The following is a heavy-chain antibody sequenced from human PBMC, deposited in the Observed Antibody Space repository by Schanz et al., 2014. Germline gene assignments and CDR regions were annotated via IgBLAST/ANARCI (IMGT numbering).Heavy chain of an antibody. J-gene: IGHJ3*02. D-gene: IGHD2-15*01. CDR3: ARGGGPEDVFAI. CDR1: GGTFSTYP. CDR2: IIPIHGIV. Sequence: QVQLVQSGAEVKKPGSSMKVSCKASGGTFSTYPINWLRQAPGQGLEWMGRIIPIHGIVNYAQRFQDRVRITADKSTSTAYMELSSLRSDDTAVYYWARGGGPEDVFAIWGQGTMRTVSP. V-gene: IGHV1-69*02.